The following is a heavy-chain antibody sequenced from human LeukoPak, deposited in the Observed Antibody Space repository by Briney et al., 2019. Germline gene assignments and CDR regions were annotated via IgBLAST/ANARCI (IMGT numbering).Heavy chain of an antibody. CDR1: GLTFSSYS. CDR2: ISSSSSYI. CDR3: AVLHVLRYFDWFDP. Sequence: GGSLRPSCAASGLTFSSYSMNWVRQAPGKGLEWVSSISSSSSYIYYADSVKGRFTISRDNAKNSLYLQMNSLRAEDTAVYYCAVLHVLRYFDWFDPWGQGTLVTVSS. D-gene: IGHD3-9*01. J-gene: IGHJ5*02. V-gene: IGHV3-21*01.